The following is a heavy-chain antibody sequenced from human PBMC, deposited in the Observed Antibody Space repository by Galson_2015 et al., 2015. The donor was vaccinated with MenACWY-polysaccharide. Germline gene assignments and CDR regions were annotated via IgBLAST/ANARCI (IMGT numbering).Heavy chain of an antibody. CDR1: GGSISSTNW. J-gene: IGHJ4*02. D-gene: IGHD1-7*01. CDR2: IHHSGST. CDR3: ARGDNWNWGY. Sequence: ETLSLTCAVSGGSISSTNWWSWVRPPPGKGLEWIAEIHHSGSTNYNPSLRRRVTISADKSKNQFSLNLSSVTAADTAVYYCARGDNWNWGYWGQGTLVTVSS. V-gene: IGHV4-4*02.